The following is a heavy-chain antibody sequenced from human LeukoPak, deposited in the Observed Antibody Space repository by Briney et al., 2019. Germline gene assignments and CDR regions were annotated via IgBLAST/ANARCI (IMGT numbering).Heavy chain of an antibody. V-gene: IGHV3-23*01. Sequence: GGSLRLSRAASGFTFSIYGMNWVRQAPGKGLEWVSGISPGGEITYYADSVKGRFTISRDNSKNTLYLQMNSLRAEDTAVYYCAKVGSYDILTGYYSPYYYYYMDVWGKGTTVTISS. CDR2: ISPGGEIT. CDR1: GFTFSIYG. J-gene: IGHJ6*03. CDR3: AKVGSYDILTGYYSPYYYYYMDV. D-gene: IGHD3-9*01.